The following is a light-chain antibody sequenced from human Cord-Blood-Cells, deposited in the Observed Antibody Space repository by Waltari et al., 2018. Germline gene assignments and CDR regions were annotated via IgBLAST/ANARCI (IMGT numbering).Light chain of an antibody. J-gene: IGLJ1*01. V-gene: IGLV1-40*01. CDR3: QSYDSSLSGYV. CDR1: SSNIGAGYD. Sequence: QSVLTQPPSVSGAPGQRVTISCTGSSSNIGAGYDVHSYQQLPGTAPKLLIYGNSNRPSGFPDRFSGSKSGTSASLAITGLQAEDEADYYCQSYDSSLSGYVFGTGTKVTVL. CDR2: GNS.